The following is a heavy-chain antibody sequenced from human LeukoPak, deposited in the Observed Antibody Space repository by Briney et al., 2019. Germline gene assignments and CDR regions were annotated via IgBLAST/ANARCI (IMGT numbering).Heavy chain of an antibody. CDR3: ARDLRLNGGY. Sequence: GGSLRLSCAASGFTFSSYGMHWVRQAPGKGLEWVAVIWYDGSNKYYTDSVKGRFTISRDNYKNTVYLQMNSLRAEDTAVYYCARDLRLNGGYWGQGTLVTVSS. V-gene: IGHV3-33*01. D-gene: IGHD3-16*01. CDR2: IWYDGSNK. J-gene: IGHJ4*02. CDR1: GFTFSSYG.